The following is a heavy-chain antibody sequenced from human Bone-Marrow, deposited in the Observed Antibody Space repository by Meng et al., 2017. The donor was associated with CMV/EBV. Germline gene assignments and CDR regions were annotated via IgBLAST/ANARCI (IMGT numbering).Heavy chain of an antibody. V-gene: IGHV1-2*02. D-gene: IGHD3-16*02. CDR1: GYTFTSYY. CDR2: INPNSGGT. J-gene: IGHJ4*02. CDR3: ARAPSTFGGVIVHPPDY. Sequence: ASVKVSCKASGYTFTSYYMHWVRQAPGQGLEWMGWINPNSGGTNYAQKFQGRVTMTRDTSISTAYMELSRLRSDDTAVYYCARAPSTFGGVIVHPPDYWGQGTLVTVSS.